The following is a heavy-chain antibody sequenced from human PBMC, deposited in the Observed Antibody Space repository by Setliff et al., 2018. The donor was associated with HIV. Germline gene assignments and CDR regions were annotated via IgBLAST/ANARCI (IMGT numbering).Heavy chain of an antibody. CDR3: AREKNDYNNYYFDY. CDR2: INPDSGDT. Sequence: ASVKVSCKASGYPFTGYYMHWVRQAPGQGLEWMGRINPDSGDTNYAQKFQGRVTMTRDTSINTAYMDLNRLRSDDTAVYYCAREKNDYNNYYFDYWGQGTLVTVSS. CDR1: GYPFTGYY. J-gene: IGHJ4*02. D-gene: IGHD4-4*01. V-gene: IGHV1-2*06.